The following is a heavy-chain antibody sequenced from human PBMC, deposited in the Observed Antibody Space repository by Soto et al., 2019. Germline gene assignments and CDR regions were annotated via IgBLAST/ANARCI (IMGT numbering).Heavy chain of an antibody. CDR1: GGSISSGDYY. Sequence: KPSETLSLTCTVSGGSISSGDYYWSWIRQPPGKGLEWIGYIYYSGSTYYNPSLKSRVTISVDTSKNQFSLKLSSVTAADTAVYCCARDRGYYDSSGYYYNWFDPWGQGTLVTVSS. CDR2: IYYSGST. CDR3: ARDRGYYDSSGYYYNWFDP. V-gene: IGHV4-30-4*01. J-gene: IGHJ5*02. D-gene: IGHD3-22*01.